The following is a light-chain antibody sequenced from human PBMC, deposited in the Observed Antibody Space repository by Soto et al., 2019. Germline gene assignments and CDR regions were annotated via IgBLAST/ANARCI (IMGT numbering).Light chain of an antibody. CDR3: QQHYSYSWT. CDR1: QGISSY. CDR2: AAS. J-gene: IGKJ1*01. V-gene: IGKV1-8*01. Sequence: AIRMTQSPSSLSASTGDRVTITCRASQGISSYLAWYQQKPGKAPKLLIYAASTLQSGVPSRFSGSGSGTDFTLTISCLQSEDFATYYCQQHYSYSWTFGQGTKVDI.